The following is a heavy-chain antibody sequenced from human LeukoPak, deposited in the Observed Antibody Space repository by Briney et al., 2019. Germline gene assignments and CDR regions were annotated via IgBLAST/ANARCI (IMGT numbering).Heavy chain of an antibody. Sequence: PSETLSLTCTVSGGSISSGGYYWSWLRQHPGKGLEWIGYIYYSGSTYYNPSLKSRVTISVDTSKNQFSLKLSSVTAADTAVYYCARDGGATGYFDYWGQGTLVTVSS. J-gene: IGHJ4*02. CDR2: IYYSGST. CDR3: ARDGGATGYFDY. V-gene: IGHV4-31*03. CDR1: GGSISSGGYY. D-gene: IGHD2-21*01.